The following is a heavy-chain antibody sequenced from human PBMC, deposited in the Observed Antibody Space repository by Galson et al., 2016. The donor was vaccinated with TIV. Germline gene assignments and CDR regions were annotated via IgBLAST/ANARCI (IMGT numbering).Heavy chain of an antibody. CDR1: GVTFYSYG. CDR2: IIPIYDTT. CDR3: ATLRNWRNVEGDAFDI. D-gene: IGHD1-20*01. V-gene: IGHV1-69*13. J-gene: IGHJ3*02. Sequence: SVKVSCKASGVTFYSYGFTWIRQAPGQGLEWMGGIIPIYDTTIHAQKFQGRVTITADQSTDTAHMELSSLRSDDTAVYYCATLRNWRNVEGDAFDIWGQGTMVTVSS.